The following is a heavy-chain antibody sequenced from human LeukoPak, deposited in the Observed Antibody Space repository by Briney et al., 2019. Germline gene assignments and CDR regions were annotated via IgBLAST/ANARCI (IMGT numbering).Heavy chain of an antibody. D-gene: IGHD6-13*01. V-gene: IGHV1-2*02. CDR2: INPNSGDT. CDR3: ARDRTSTWYGGIDY. Sequence: ASVKVSCKASGYTFTGYFMHWVRQAPGQGLECMRWINPNSGDTNYAQKFQGRVTMTRDTSISTAYMELSGLRSDDTAVYYCARDRTSTWYGGIDYWGQGTLVTVSS. CDR1: GYTFTGYF. J-gene: IGHJ4*02.